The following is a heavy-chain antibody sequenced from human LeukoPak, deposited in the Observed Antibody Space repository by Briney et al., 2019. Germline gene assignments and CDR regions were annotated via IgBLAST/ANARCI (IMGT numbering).Heavy chain of an antibody. Sequence: ESGPTLVNPSQTLSLTCTVSGGSISSGGYYWSWIRQHPGKGLEWIGYIYYSGSTYYNPSLKSRVTISVDTSKNQFSLKLSSVTAADTAVYYCARDKRFGCSSTSCYPQGGGSYDYYYYGMDVWGQGTTVTVSS. CDR1: GGSISSGGYY. D-gene: IGHD2-2*01. CDR3: ARDKRFGCSSTSCYPQGGGSYDYYYYGMDV. J-gene: IGHJ6*02. CDR2: IYYSGST. V-gene: IGHV4-31*03.